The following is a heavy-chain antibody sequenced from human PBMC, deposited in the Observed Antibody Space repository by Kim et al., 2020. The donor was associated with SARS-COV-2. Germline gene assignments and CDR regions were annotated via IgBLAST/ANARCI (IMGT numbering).Heavy chain of an antibody. CDR1: GGTFSSYA. CDR3: AREGITIFGVVTPRGMDV. V-gene: IGHV1-69*13. J-gene: IGHJ6*02. CDR2: IIPIFGTA. Sequence: SVKVSCKASGGTFSSYAISWVRQAPGQGLEWMGGIIPIFGTANYAQKFQGRVTITADESTSTAYMELSSLRSEDTAVYYCAREGITIFGVVTPRGMDVWGQGTTVTVSS. D-gene: IGHD3-3*01.